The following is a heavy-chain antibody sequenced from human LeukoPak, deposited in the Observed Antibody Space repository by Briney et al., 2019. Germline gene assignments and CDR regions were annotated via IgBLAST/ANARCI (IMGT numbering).Heavy chain of an antibody. J-gene: IGHJ4*02. D-gene: IGHD5-12*01. V-gene: IGHV3-23*01. CDR3: ANPYVGGYSGYDPSFDY. Sequence: QPGGSLRLSCAASGFTFSSYAMSWVRQAPGKGLEWVSAISGSGGSTYYADSVKGRFTISGDNSKNTLYLQMNSLRAEDTAVYYCANPYVGGYSGYDPSFDYWGQGTLVTVSS. CDR1: GFTFSSYA. CDR2: ISGSGGST.